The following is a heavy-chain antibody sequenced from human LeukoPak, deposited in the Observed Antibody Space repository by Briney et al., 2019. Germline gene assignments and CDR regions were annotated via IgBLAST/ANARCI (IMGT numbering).Heavy chain of an antibody. V-gene: IGHV3-30-3*01. CDR3: ARDLWSGGSGIVDY. CDR2: ISYDGSNK. J-gene: IGHJ4*02. D-gene: IGHD6-19*01. Sequence: GGSLRLSCAASGFTFSNYAMHWVRQAPGKGLEWVAVISYDGSNKYYADSVKGRFTISRDNSKNTLYLQMNSLRAEDTAVYYCARDLWSGGSGIVDYWGQGTLVTVSS. CDR1: GFTFSNYA.